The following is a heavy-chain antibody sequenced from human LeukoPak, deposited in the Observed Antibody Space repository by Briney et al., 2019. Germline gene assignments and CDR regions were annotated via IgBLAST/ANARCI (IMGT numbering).Heavy chain of an antibody. J-gene: IGHJ4*02. CDR3: TRATYYDILTGYGLFDY. D-gene: IGHD3-9*01. V-gene: IGHV6-1*01. CDR2: TYYRSKWYN. CDR1: GDSVSSNSAA. Sequence: SQTLSLTCAISGDSVSSNSAAWNWIRQSPSRGLEWLGRTYYRSKWYNDYAVSVKSRITINPDTSKNQFSLQLNFVTPEDTAVYYCTRATYYDILTGYGLFDYWGQGTLVTASS.